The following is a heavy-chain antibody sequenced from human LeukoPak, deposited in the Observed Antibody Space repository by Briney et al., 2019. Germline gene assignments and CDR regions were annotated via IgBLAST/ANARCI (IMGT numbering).Heavy chain of an antibody. D-gene: IGHD2/OR15-2a*01. CDR3: ARGHPLVLDAKRCGMDV. V-gene: IGHV4-34*01. CDR1: GGSFSGYY. J-gene: IGHJ6*02. Sequence: PSETLSLTCAVYGGSFSGYYWSWIRQPPGKGLEWIGEINHSGSTNYNPSLKSRVTISVDTSKNQFSLKLSSVTAADTAVYYCARGHPLVLDAKRCGMDVWGQGTTVTVSS. CDR2: INHSGST.